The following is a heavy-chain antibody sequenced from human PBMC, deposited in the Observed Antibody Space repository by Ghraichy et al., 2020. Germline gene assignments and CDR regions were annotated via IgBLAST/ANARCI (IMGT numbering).Heavy chain of an antibody. D-gene: IGHD3-16*01. CDR3: ARGPWGREGYYGVYYGMDV. CDR2: VHYSGNT. Sequence: SETLSLTCAVHGESFNGYYWTWIRQPPGKGLEWIGEVHYSGNTNYDPSLRSRVTISVDTSKKEFSLRLTAVTAADTALYYCARGPWGREGYYGVYYGMDVWGQGTTVTVSS. V-gene: IGHV4-34*01. CDR1: GESFNGYY. J-gene: IGHJ6*02.